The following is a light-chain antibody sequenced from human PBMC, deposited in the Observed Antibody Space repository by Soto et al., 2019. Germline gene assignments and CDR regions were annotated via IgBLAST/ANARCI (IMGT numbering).Light chain of an antibody. CDR3: GTWDSSLSAGV. Sequence: QSVLTQPPSVSAAPVQKVTISCSGGSSNIGNNYISWYQQLPGTAPKLLIYDNNKRPSGIPDRFSGSKSGTSATLGITGLQTGDEADYYCGTWDSSLSAGVFGGGTTLTVL. CDR1: SSNIGNNY. J-gene: IGLJ2*01. V-gene: IGLV1-51*01. CDR2: DNN.